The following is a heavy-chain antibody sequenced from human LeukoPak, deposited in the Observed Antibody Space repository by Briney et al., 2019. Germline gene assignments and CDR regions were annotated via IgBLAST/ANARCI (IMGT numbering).Heavy chain of an antibody. CDR3: ARGIADPYSFDS. V-gene: IGHV4-4*07. Sequence: SEPLSLTCTVSGGSINFYYWSWIRQPAGKGLEWIGRIYSTGSTNYSPSLKSRVTMSVDKSKNQFSLNLSSVTAADTAVYYCARGIADPYSFDSWGQGTLVTVSS. D-gene: IGHD6-13*01. J-gene: IGHJ4*02. CDR1: GGSINFYY. CDR2: IYSTGST.